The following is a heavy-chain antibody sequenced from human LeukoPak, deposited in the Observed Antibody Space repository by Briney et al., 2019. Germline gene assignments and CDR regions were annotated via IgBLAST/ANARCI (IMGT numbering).Heavy chain of an antibody. CDR3: AKDKFDCSGSYYFDY. D-gene: IGHD3-10*02. Sequence: GGSLRLSCAASGFTFDDYAMHWVRQAPGKGLAWVSLVSWDGSRTFYADSVKGRFTISRDNSKNSLYLQMNSLRAEDTALYYCAKDKFDCSGSYYFDYWGQGTLVTVSS. J-gene: IGHJ4*02. V-gene: IGHV3-43D*03. CDR1: GFTFDDYA. CDR2: VSWDGSRT.